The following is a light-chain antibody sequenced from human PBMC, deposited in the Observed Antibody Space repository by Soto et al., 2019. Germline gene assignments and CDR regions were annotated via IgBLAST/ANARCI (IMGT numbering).Light chain of an antibody. J-gene: IGKJ2*01. Sequence: EIVLTQSPATLSLSPGERATLSCRASQSVGSYLAWYQQKPGQAPRLLIYDASKRATGIPARFSGSGSGTDFTLTISSLEPEDFAVYYCHQRSNWPRVYTFGQGTKLEIK. CDR2: DAS. V-gene: IGKV3-11*01. CDR1: QSVGSY. CDR3: HQRSNWPRVYT.